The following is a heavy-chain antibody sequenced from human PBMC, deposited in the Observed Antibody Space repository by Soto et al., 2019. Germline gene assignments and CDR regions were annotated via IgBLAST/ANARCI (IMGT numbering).Heavy chain of an antibody. J-gene: IGHJ4*02. Sequence: PSETLSLTCTVSGGSISSSSYYWGCFRQPPGKGLEWIGSIYYSGSTYYNPSLKSRVTISVDTSKNQFSLKLSSVTAADTAVYYSATSYGNAWYTYWGQGIQVPVSS. D-gene: IGHD6-13*01. V-gene: IGHV4-39*01. CDR2: IYYSGST. CDR3: ATSYGNAWYTY. CDR1: GGSISSSSYY.